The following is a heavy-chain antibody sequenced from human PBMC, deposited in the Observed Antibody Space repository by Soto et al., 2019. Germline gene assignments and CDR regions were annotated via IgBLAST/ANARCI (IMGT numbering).Heavy chain of an antibody. CDR1: GYSFTSYW. Sequence: PGESLKISCKGSGYSFTSYWISWVRQMPGKGLEWMGRIDPSDSYTNYSPSFQGQVTISADKSISTAYLQWSSLKASDTAMYYCASWTGSCFDYWGQGTLVTVSS. CDR3: ASWTGSCFDY. D-gene: IGHD2-8*02. CDR2: IDPSDSYT. J-gene: IGHJ4*02. V-gene: IGHV5-10-1*04.